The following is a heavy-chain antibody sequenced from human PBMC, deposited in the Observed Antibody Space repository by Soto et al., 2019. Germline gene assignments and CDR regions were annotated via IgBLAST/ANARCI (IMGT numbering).Heavy chain of an antibody. Sequence: TLSLTCTVFGGSFSSGAYYWSWIRQYPGKGLEWIGNIYDGGSTYYSPSLRSRLTLSIDTSKNQFSLKLSSVTAADTAVYYCARGSSSGWQSPLDYGLDIWGQGTTVTVSS. D-gene: IGHD6-19*01. CDR2: IYDGGST. CDR1: GGSFSSGAYY. J-gene: IGHJ6*02. CDR3: ARGSSSGWQSPLDYGLDI. V-gene: IGHV4-31*03.